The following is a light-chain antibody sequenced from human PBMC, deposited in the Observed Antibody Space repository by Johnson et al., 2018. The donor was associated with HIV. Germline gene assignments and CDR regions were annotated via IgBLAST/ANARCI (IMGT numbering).Light chain of an antibody. CDR3: GTWDSSLSAYV. J-gene: IGLJ1*01. CDR1: SSNIGDNY. CDR2: ENN. Sequence: QYVLTQPPSVSAVPGQKVTISCSGSSSNIGDNYVSWYQQLPGTAPKLLIYENNNRPSGITDRLSGSKSGTSATLGITGLQTGDEADYYCGTWDSSLSAYVFGTGTKVTVL. V-gene: IGLV1-51*02.